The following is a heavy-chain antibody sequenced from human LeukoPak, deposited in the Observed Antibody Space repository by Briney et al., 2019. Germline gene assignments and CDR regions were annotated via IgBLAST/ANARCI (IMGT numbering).Heavy chain of an antibody. CDR1: GFVVSATS. V-gene: IGHV3-53*04. CDR2: IYSGNT. CDR3: AKTTSPDDVRWPYFDS. Sequence: GGSLRLSCAASGFVVSATSMSWVRQPPGKGLEWVSIIYSGNTRYADSGKGRFTISRHDSENTVSLQMNSLLLGDTAVYFCAKTTSPDDVRWPYFDSWGQGILVTVSS. J-gene: IGHJ4*02. D-gene: IGHD1-14*01.